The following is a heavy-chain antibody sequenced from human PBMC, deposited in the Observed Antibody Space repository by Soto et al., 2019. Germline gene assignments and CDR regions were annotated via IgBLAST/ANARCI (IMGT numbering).Heavy chain of an antibody. J-gene: IGHJ3*02. CDR1: GLTCSSYE. CDR2: ILVSGST. V-gene: IGHV3-23*01. D-gene: IGHD2-8*02. Sequence: PGGSMRLSCAASGLTCSSYEMSWVRQAPGKGLEWLSTILVSGSTHYPDSVKGRFTISRDNSKNTVFLQMNSLTAGDTAVYYCAKATATGGGAFDICGQGTMVTVSS. CDR3: AKATATGGGAFDI.